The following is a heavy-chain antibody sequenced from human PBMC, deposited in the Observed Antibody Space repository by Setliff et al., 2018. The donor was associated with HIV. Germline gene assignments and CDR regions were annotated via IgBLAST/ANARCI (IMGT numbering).Heavy chain of an antibody. J-gene: IGHJ4*02. V-gene: IGHV4-39*07. CDR2: AHSSGNT. Sequence: SETLSLTCTVSGDSISSRFHWGWIRQPPGKGLEWIAIAHSSGNTYYNPSLESRVTIAVDRSKRQFSLNLSSVTAADTAVYYCARTYYYASGSFYSQGYYFDYWGQGTLVTVSS. CDR3: ARTYYYASGSFYSQGYYFDY. CDR1: GDSISSRFH. D-gene: IGHD3-10*01.